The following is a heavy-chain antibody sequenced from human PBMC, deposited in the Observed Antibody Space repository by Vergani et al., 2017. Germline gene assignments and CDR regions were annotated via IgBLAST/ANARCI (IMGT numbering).Heavy chain of an antibody. D-gene: IGHD3-9*01. J-gene: IGHJ6*02. CDR2: MSSGDSI. CDR3: ARETDTGSSVSYNYYAMDV. Sequence: ELQLVESGGSVIRPGGSLKLSCAASGFTFSDHYMSWVRQAPGKGLEWISYMSSGDSIYYADSVKGRFTVSRDNTKNTLYLQMNSLRAEDTAVYYCARETDTGSSVSYNYYAMDVWGQGTTVSVSS. V-gene: IGHV3-69-1*02. CDR1: GFTFSDHY.